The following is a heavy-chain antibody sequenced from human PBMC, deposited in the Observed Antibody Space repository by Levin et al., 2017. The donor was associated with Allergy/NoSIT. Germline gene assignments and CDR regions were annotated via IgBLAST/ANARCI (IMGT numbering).Heavy chain of an antibody. J-gene: IGHJ6*02. V-gene: IGHV4-39*01. CDR2: IYYSGST. D-gene: IGHD2-15*01. CDR1: GGSISSSSYY. CDR3: ARHLDRGGGSWRDLTWNYYYYGMDV. Sequence: SQTLSLTCTVSGGSISSSSYYWGWIRQPPGKGLEWIGSIYYSGSTYYNPSLKSRVTISVDTSKNQFSLKLSSVTAADTAVYYCARHLDRGGGSWRDLTWNYYYYGMDVWGQGTTVTVSS.